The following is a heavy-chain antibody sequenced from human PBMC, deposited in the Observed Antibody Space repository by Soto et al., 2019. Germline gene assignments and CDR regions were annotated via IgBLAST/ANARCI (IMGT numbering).Heavy chain of an antibody. Sequence: GESLKISCKGSGYSFASYWIGWVRQMPGKGLEWMGIIYPGDSDTRYSPSFQGQVTISADKSISTAYLQWSSLKASDTAMYYCARTPIFSPRVFDYWGQGTLVTVSS. V-gene: IGHV5-51*01. CDR2: IYPGDSDT. CDR1: GYSFASYW. CDR3: ARTPIFSPRVFDY. D-gene: IGHD2-15*01. J-gene: IGHJ4*02.